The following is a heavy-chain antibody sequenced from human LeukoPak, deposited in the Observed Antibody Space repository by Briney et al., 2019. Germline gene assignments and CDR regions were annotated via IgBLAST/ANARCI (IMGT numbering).Heavy chain of an antibody. CDR1: GGSISSYY. Sequence: SETLSLTCTVSGGSISSYYWSWIRQPPGKGLEWIGYIYYSGSTNYNPSLKSRVTISVDTSKNQFSLKLSSVTAADAAVYYCAGLTIFGVDPIDYWGQGTLVTVSS. J-gene: IGHJ4*02. D-gene: IGHD3-3*01. V-gene: IGHV4-59*01. CDR3: AGLTIFGVDPIDY. CDR2: IYYSGST.